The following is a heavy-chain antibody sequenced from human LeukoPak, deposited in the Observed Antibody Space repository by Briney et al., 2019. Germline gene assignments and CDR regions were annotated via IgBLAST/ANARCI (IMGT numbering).Heavy chain of an antibody. V-gene: IGHV3-33*01. CDR2: IWYDGSNK. CDR3: ARSGYSYGRYGMDM. D-gene: IGHD5-18*01. Sequence: GGSLRLSCAASGFIFSNYGMHWVRQAPGKGLEWVAVIWYDGSNKYYADSVKGRFTISRDNSKNTLYLQMNSLRAEDTAVYYCARSGYSYGRYGMDMWGQGTTVTVSS. J-gene: IGHJ6*02. CDR1: GFIFSNYG.